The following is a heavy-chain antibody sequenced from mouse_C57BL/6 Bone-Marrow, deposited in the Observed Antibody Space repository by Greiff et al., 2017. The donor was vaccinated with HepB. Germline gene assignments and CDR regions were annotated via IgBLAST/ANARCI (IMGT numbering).Heavy chain of an antibody. J-gene: IGHJ2*01. CDR3: ARGDYSNSYYFDY. CDR2: IDPSDSYT. V-gene: IGHV1-50*01. CDR1: GYTFTSYW. Sequence: QVQLQQPGAELVKPGASVKLSCKASGYTFTSYWMQWVKQRPGQGLEWIGEIDPSDSYTNYNQKFKGKATLTVDTSSSTAYMQLISLTSEDSAVYYCARGDYSNSYYFDYWGQGTTLTVSS. D-gene: IGHD2-5*01.